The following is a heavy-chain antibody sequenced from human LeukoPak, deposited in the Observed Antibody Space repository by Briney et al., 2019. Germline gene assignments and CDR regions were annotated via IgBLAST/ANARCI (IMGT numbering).Heavy chain of an antibody. Sequence: PSETLSLTCTVSGGSISSTSYYWGWIRQPPGKGLEWIGSIYYSGSTYYNPSLKSRVTISVDTSKNQFSLKLSSVTAADTAVYYCARHRFSYGSGSHHYFDYWGQGTLVTVSS. CDR2: IYYSGST. D-gene: IGHD3-10*01. V-gene: IGHV4-39*01. CDR3: ARHRFSYGSGSHHYFDY. J-gene: IGHJ4*02. CDR1: GGSISSTSYY.